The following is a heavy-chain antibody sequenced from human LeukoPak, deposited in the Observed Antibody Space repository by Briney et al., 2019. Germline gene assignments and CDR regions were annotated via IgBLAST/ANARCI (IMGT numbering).Heavy chain of an antibody. CDR1: GGSISSGAYY. V-gene: IGHV4-61*08. CDR3: ARGVGYGSGSFDY. J-gene: IGHJ4*02. CDR2: IYYSGST. D-gene: IGHD3-10*01. Sequence: SETLSLTCTVSGGSISSGAYYWSWSRQPPGKGLEWLGHIYYSGSTNYNPSLKSRVTISVDTSKNQFSLKLNSVSAADTAVYYCARGVGYGSGSFDYWGQGTLVTVSS.